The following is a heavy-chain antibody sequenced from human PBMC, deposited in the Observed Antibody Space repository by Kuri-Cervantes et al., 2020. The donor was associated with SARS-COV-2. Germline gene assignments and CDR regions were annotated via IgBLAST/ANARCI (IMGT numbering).Heavy chain of an antibody. CDR3: ATTSYDSSGYYYRYYGMDV. J-gene: IGHJ6*02. CDR1: GGSISSGGYS. V-gene: IGHV4-61*08. D-gene: IGHD3-22*01. CDR2: IYYSGST. Sequence: SQTLSLTCAVSGGSISSGGYSWSWIRQPPGKGLEWIGYIYYSGSTNYNPSLKSRVTISVDTSKNQFSLKLSSVTAADTAVYYCATTSYDSSGYYYRYYGMDVWGQGTTVTVSS.